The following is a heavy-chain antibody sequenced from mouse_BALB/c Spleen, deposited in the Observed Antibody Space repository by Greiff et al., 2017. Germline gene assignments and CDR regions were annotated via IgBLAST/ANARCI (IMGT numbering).Heavy chain of an antibody. CDR1: GYTFTSYW. V-gene: IGHV1-7*01. D-gene: IGHD3-2*02. Sequence: VQLQQSGAELAKPGASVKMSCKASGYTFTSYWMHWVKQRPGQGLEWIGYINPSTGYTEYNQKFKDKATLTADKSSSTAYMQLSSLTSEDSAVYYCARSGYDSYFDYWGQGTTLTVSS. CDR3: ARSGYDSYFDY. J-gene: IGHJ2*01. CDR2: INPSTGYT.